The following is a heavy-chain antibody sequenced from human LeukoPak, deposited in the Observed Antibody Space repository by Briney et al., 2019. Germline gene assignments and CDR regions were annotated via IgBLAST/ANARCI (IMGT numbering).Heavy chain of an antibody. CDR2: INSDGSST. CDR1: GFTFSSYW. J-gene: IGHJ3*02. Sequence: GGSLRLSCAASGFTFSSYWVHWVRQAPGKGLVWVSPINSDGSSTSYADSVKGRFTISRDNAKNTLSLQMNSLRAEDTAVYYCARVGWSNAFHIWGQGTMVIVSS. D-gene: IGHD1-26*01. CDR3: ARVGWSNAFHI. V-gene: IGHV3-74*01.